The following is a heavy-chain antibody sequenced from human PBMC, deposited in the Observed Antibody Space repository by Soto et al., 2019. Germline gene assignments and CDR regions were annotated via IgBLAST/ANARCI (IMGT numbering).Heavy chain of an antibody. V-gene: IGHV4-4*07. CDR2: IYTSGST. D-gene: IGHD2-21*01. Sequence: SETLSHTCTVSGGSISSYYWSWIRQPAGKGLEWIGRIYTSGSTNYNPSLKSRVTMSVDTSKNQISLKLSSVTAADTAVYYCTRAPTGYCGGDCFDPWGQGTLVTVSS. CDR3: TRAPTGYCGGDCFDP. J-gene: IGHJ5*02. CDR1: GGSISSYY.